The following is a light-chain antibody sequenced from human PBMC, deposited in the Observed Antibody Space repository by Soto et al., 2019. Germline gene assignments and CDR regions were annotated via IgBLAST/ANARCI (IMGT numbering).Light chain of an antibody. CDR3: CTYGSSSTHV. J-gene: IGLJ1*01. CDR1: SSDVGSYNL. V-gene: IGLV2-23*02. Sequence: QSVLTQPASVSGSPGQSITISCTGTSSDVGSYNLVSWYQQHPGKAPKLMIYEVSKRPSGVSNRCSGSKSCNTAALTISGLEAEDEDDYYGCTYGSSSTHVFGTGTKVTVL. CDR2: EVS.